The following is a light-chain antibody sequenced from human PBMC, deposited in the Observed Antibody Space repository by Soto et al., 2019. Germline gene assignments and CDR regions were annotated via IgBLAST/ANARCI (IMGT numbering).Light chain of an antibody. Sequence: PGERATLSCWASESVGDYLAWYQQKPGQAPRLLIYGATKRTSGTPDRFSGTGSETAFTLAISRLEPGDFAVYYCQQYVTSPAITFGPGTRLEIK. CDR1: ESVGDY. CDR3: QQYVTSPAIT. CDR2: GAT. J-gene: IGKJ5*01. V-gene: IGKV3-20*01.